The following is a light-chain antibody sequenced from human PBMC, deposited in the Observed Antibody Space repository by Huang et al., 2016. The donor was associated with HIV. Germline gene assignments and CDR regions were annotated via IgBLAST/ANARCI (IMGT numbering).Light chain of an antibody. CDR1: QSISSN. CDR3: QHYNNWPPSPMYT. Sequence: EIVMTQSPAILSVSPGERATLSCRASQSISSNLAWYQQKPGQAPRVLIYGASTRATGIPARFSGSGSGTEFTLTISSLQSEDFAVYYCQHYNNWPPSPMYTFGQGTKLEIK. J-gene: IGKJ2*01. CDR2: GAS. V-gene: IGKV3-15*01.